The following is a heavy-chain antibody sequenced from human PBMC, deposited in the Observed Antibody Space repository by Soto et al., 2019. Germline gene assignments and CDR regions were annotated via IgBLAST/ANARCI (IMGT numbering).Heavy chain of an antibody. J-gene: IGHJ4*02. Sequence: QVQLQESGPGLVKPSETLSLTCTVSGGSITGYYWSWIRQSPGRGLEWIGCSYFTGATNYNPSLKGRVTISVDTSKNQFSLRLDSATAADTAVYYCARERTPRTGFDYWGQGTLLTVSS. CDR2: SYFTGAT. D-gene: IGHD7-27*01. CDR1: GGSITGYY. CDR3: ARERTPRTGFDY. V-gene: IGHV4-59*12.